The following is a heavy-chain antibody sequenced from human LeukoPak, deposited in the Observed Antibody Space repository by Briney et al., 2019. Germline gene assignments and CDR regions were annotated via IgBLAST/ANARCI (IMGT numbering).Heavy chain of an antibody. J-gene: IGHJ3*02. D-gene: IGHD3-22*01. Sequence: SETLSLTCAVYGGSFSGYYWSWIRQPPGQGLEWIGEINHSGSTNYNPYLKSRVTISVDTSKNQFSLKLSSVTAADTAVYYCARLRYYDSSGYLEGADDAFDIWGQGTMVTVSS. CDR1: GGSFSGYY. CDR3: ARLRYYDSSGYLEGADDAFDI. CDR2: INHSGST. V-gene: IGHV4-34*01.